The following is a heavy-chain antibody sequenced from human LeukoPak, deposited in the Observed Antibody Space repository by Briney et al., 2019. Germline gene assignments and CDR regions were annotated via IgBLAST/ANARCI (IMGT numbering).Heavy chain of an antibody. CDR1: GFTFSSYA. Sequence: GGSLRLSCSASGFTFSSYAMHWVRQAPGKGLEYVSAISSNGGSTYYADSVKGRFTISRDNSKNTLYLQMSSLRAEDTAVCYCVASSGTRYYYYGMDVWGQGTTVTVSS. J-gene: IGHJ6*02. CDR3: VASSGTRYYYYGMDV. V-gene: IGHV3-64D*06. D-gene: IGHD1-1*01. CDR2: ISSNGGST.